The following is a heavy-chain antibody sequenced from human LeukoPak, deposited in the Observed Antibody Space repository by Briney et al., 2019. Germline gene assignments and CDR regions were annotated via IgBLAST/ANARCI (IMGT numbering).Heavy chain of an antibody. CDR1: AYTFTSYQ. CDR2: ISAYNGNT. J-gene: IGHJ2*01. CDR3: ARPKDYYDSSGYSWYFDL. Sequence: ASVKVSCKASAYTFTSYQMHWVRQAPGQGLEWMGWISAYNGNTNYAQKLQGRVTMTTDTSTSTAYMELRSLRSDDTAVYYCARPKDYYDSSGYSWYFDLWGRGTLVTVSS. D-gene: IGHD3-22*01. V-gene: IGHV1-18*04.